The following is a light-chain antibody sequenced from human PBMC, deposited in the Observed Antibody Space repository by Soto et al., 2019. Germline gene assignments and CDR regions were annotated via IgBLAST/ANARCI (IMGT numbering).Light chain of an antibody. CDR1: QDIGIS. J-gene: IGKJ4*01. V-gene: IGKV1-12*01. Sequence: DIQMTQSPSSVSASVGDRVTITCRASQDIGISLAWYQQKPGEAPSLLIYTASSLHSGVPSRFSGSGSRTDFTHAISSPQPEDFATYYCQQGDSFPLTFGGGTRVEIK. CDR3: QQGDSFPLT. CDR2: TAS.